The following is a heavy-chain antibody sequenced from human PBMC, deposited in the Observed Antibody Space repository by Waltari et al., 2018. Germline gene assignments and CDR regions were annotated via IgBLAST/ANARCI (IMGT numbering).Heavy chain of an antibody. CDR2: IYYSGST. CDR3: ARGVGLEDTAMAVIYYYGMDV. Sequence: QVQLQESGPGLVKPSETLSLTCTVSGGSISSYYWSWLRQPPGKGLEWIGYIYYSGSTNYNPSLKSRVTISVDTSKNQFSLKLSSVTAADTAVYYCARGVGLEDTAMAVIYYYGMDVWGQGTTVTVSS. CDR1: GGSISSYY. D-gene: IGHD5-18*01. J-gene: IGHJ6*02. V-gene: IGHV4-59*01.